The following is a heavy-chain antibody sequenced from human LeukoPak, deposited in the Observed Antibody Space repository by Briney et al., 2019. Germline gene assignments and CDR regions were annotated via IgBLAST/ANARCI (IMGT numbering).Heavy chain of an antibody. CDR1: GYSFTSYW. CDR3: ATNTMFRGIHAFDI. Sequence: GESLKISCKGSGYSFTSYWIGWVRQMPGKGLQWMGIIYPGDSDTRYSPSFQGQVTISADKSISTAYLQWSSLKASDSAMYYCATNTMFRGIHAFDIWGQGTMVTVSS. D-gene: IGHD3-10*01. V-gene: IGHV5-51*01. J-gene: IGHJ3*02. CDR2: IYPGDSDT.